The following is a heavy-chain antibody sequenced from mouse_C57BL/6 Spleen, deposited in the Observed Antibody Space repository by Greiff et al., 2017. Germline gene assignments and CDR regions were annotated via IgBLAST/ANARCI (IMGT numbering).Heavy chain of an antibody. CDR2: IDPEDGDT. V-gene: IGHV14-1*01. Sequence: VQLQQSGAELVKPGASVKLSCTASGFNIKDYYMHWVKQRPEQGLEWIGRIDPEDGDTEYAPKFQGKATMTADTSSNTAYLQLSSLTSEDTAVYYCTTAATVDYAMDYWGQGTSVTVSS. CDR1: GFNIKDYY. CDR3: TTAATVDYAMDY. J-gene: IGHJ4*01. D-gene: IGHD1-1*01.